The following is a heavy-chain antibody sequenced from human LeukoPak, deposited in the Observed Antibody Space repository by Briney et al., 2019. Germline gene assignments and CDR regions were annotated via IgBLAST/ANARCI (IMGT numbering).Heavy chain of an antibody. CDR2: ISSSSSYI. CDR1: GFTFSSYA. V-gene: IGHV3-21*01. CDR3: AREDGGWLDY. J-gene: IGHJ4*02. D-gene: IGHD6-19*01. Sequence: PGGSLRLSCAASGFTFSSYAMNWVRQAPGKGLEWVSSISSSSSYIYYADSVKGRFTISRDNAKNSLYLQMNSLRAEDTAVYYCAREDGGWLDYWGQGTLVTVSS.